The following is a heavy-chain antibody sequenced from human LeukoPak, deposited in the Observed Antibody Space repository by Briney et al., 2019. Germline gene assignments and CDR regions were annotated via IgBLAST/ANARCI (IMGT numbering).Heavy chain of an antibody. CDR2: IYTSGST. J-gene: IGHJ5*02. D-gene: IGHD3-16*02. CDR3: ARGRGDYDYVWGSYRYNWFDP. Sequence: SETLSLTCAVYGGSFSGYYWSWIRQPAGKGLEWIGRIYTSGSTNYNPSLKSRVTISVDTSKNQFSLKLSSVTAADTAVYYCARGRGDYDYVWGSYRYNWFDPWGQGTLVTVSS. CDR1: GGSFSGYY. V-gene: IGHV4-59*10.